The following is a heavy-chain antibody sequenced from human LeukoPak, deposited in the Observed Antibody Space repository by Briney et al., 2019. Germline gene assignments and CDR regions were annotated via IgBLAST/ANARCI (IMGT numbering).Heavy chain of an antibody. J-gene: IGHJ3*02. D-gene: IGHD2-21*02. CDR1: GYTFTSYG. Sequence: VASVKVSCKASGYTFTSYGISWVRQAPGQGLEWMGWISAYNGNTNYAQKLQGRVTMTTDTSTSTAYMELSSLRSEDTAVYYCANSRHIVVVTAIRNDAFDIWGQGTMVTVSS. V-gene: IGHV1-18*01. CDR2: ISAYNGNT. CDR3: ANSRHIVVVTAIRNDAFDI.